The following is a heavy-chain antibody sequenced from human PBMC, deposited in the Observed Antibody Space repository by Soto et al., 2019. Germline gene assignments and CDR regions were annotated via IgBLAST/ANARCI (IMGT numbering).Heavy chain of an antibody. CDR1: GGSISSGDYY. Sequence: QVQLQESGPGLVRPSQTLSLTCTVSGGSISSGDYYWSWIRQAPGKGLEWIGYISNSGTAYYNPSLKSRVTISVDTSKNQFPLKLSSVTVADTAVYSCARDAWTVVRGLPISGGLDVWGQGTTVTVSS. CDR2: ISNSGTA. CDR3: ARDAWTVVRGLPISGGLDV. V-gene: IGHV4-30-4*01. J-gene: IGHJ6*02. D-gene: IGHD3-10*01.